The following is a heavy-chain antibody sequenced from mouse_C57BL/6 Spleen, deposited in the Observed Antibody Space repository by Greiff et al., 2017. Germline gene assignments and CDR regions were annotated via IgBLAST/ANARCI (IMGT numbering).Heavy chain of an antibody. J-gene: IGHJ2*01. CDR1: GYTFTDYY. CDR2: INPNNGGT. Sequence: VQLQQSGPELVKPGASVKISCKASGYTFTDYYMNWVKQSHGQSLEWIGDINPNNGGTSYNQKFKGKATLTVDKSSSTAYMELRSLTSEDSAVYYCAGGGRRSYYFDYWGTGTTLTVSS. CDR3: AGGGRRSYYFDY. V-gene: IGHV1-26*01.